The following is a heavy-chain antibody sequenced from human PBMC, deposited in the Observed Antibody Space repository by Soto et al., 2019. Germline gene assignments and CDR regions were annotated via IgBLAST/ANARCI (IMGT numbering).Heavy chain of an antibody. J-gene: IGHJ4*02. CDR2: INPNSGGT. CDR1: GYTFTGYY. Sequence: ASVKVSCKASGYTFTGYYMHWVRQAPGQGLEWMGWINPNSGGTNYAQKLQGRVTMTRDTSISTAYMELSSLRSDDTAVYYCARDPVPLRYCSGSYYMYWGQGTRVTAPQ. D-gene: IGHD3-10*01. V-gene: IGHV1-2*02. CDR3: ARDPVPLRYCSGSYYMY.